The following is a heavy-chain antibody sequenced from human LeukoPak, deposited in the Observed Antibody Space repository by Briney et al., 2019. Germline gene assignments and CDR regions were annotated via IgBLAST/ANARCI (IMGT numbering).Heavy chain of an antibody. CDR3: AREFLPLAGFLEWLPLFGMDV. Sequence: GGTLRVSCAASGFTVTSSYMSWVRQAPGKGLEWVSVIYTSGRTHYADSVKGRFTISRDNSNNTLFLQMTSLRVEDTAVYYCAREFLPLAGFLEWLPLFGMDVWGQGTTVSVS. CDR1: GFTVTSSY. J-gene: IGHJ6*02. D-gene: IGHD3-3*01. CDR2: IYTSGRT. V-gene: IGHV3-66*01.